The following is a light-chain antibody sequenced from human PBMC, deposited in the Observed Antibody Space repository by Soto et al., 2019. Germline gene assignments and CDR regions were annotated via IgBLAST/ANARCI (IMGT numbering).Light chain of an antibody. CDR1: QSVSNNY. CDR3: QQYGYSPIT. CDR2: GAS. Sequence: IVLTQSPSTLSLSPGRRATLSCRASQSVSNNYLAWYQQKTGQAPRLXIYGASSRATGIADRFSGSGYGTDFNLTISRLETEDFALYYCQQYGYSPITFGQGTRLEIK. V-gene: IGKV3-20*01. J-gene: IGKJ5*01.